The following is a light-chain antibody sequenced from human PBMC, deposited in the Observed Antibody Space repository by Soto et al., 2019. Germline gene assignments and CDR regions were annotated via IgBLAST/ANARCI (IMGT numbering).Light chain of an antibody. CDR3: QEGTYWPA. Sequence: EIVMTQSPAILSVSPGERATLSCRASQSISTNLAWYQQKPGQAPRLLFYGASTRATGIPARFSGSGSGTDFTLTISSLEPEDFAVYYCQEGTYWPAFGGGTKVDI. J-gene: IGKJ4*01. V-gene: IGKV3D-15*01. CDR1: QSISTN. CDR2: GAS.